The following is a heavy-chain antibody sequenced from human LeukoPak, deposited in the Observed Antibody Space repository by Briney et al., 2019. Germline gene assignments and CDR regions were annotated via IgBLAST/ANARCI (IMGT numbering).Heavy chain of an antibody. V-gene: IGHV4-59*10. CDR3: ARAGYYFDY. CDR1: GGSFSGYS. CDR2: ISTSGST. J-gene: IGHJ4*02. Sequence: SETLSLTCAVFGGSFSGYSLNWIRQSPGKGLEWIGRISTSGSTNYNPSLKSRVTMSVDTSKNQFSLKLSSVTAADTAIYYCARAGYYFDYWGQGTLVTVSS.